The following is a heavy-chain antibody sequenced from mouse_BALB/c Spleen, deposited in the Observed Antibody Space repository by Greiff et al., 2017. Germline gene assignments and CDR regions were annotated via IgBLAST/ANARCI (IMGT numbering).Heavy chain of an antibody. D-gene: IGHD2-10*01. V-gene: IGHV5-4*02. Sequence: EVMLVESGGGLVKPGGSLKLSCAASGFTFSDYYMYWVRQTPEKRLEWVATISDGGSYTYYPDSVKGRFTISRDNAKNNLYLQMSSLKSEDTAMYYCASSYYGNYWYFDVWGAGTTVTVSS. J-gene: IGHJ1*01. CDR3: ASSYYGNYWYFDV. CDR2: ISDGGSYT. CDR1: GFTFSDYY.